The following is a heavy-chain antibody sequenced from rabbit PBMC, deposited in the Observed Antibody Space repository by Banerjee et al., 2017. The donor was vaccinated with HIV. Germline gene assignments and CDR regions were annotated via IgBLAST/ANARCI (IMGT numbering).Heavy chain of an antibody. Sequence: GRFTISSDNAQNTVDLQMNSLTAADTATYFCARDLAGVIGWNFGLWGPGTLVTVS. J-gene: IGHJ4*01. D-gene: IGHD4-1*01. CDR3: ARDLAGVIGWNFGL. V-gene: IGHV1S8*01.